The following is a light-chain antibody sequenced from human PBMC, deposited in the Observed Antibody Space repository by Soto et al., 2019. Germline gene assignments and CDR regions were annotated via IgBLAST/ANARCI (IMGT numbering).Light chain of an antibody. CDR2: DAS. Sequence: DIQMTQSPSTLSASVGDGVTITCRASQNISVWLAWYQQRPGKAPKFLIYDASSLETGVPSRFSGSGSGTEFTLTIRSLQPDDFATYYCQQYDSSSPTFRQGTQLEIK. CDR3: QQYDSSSPT. V-gene: IGKV1-5*01. J-gene: IGKJ2*01. CDR1: QNISVW.